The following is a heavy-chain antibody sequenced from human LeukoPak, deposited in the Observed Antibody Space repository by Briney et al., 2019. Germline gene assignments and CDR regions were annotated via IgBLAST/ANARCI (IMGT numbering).Heavy chain of an antibody. V-gene: IGHV3-21*01. D-gene: IGHD3-22*01. J-gene: IGHJ4*02. Sequence: GGSLRLSCAASGFTFSSYSMNWVRQAPGKRLEWVSSISSSSSYIYYADSVKGRFTISRDNAKNSLYLQMNSLRAEDTAVYYCARDYYDSSGYYDMVDYWGQGTLVTVSS. CDR3: ARDYYDSSGYYDMVDY. CDR1: GFTFSSYS. CDR2: ISSSSSYI.